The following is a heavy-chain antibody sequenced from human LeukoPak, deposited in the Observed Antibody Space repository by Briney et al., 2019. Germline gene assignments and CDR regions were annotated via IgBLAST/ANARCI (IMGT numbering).Heavy chain of an antibody. CDR3: ARALTYYDFWSGYYPAAYFDY. CDR1: GYSISSGYY. CDR2: IDHTGKT. J-gene: IGHJ4*02. V-gene: IGHV4-38-2*01. D-gene: IGHD3-3*01. Sequence: PSETLSLTCAVSGYSISSGYYWGWIRQPPGKGLEWIASIDHTGKTYYNPSLKSRVTISVDTSKNQFSLKLSSVTAADTAVYYCARALTYYDFWSGYYPAAYFDYWGQGTLVTVSS.